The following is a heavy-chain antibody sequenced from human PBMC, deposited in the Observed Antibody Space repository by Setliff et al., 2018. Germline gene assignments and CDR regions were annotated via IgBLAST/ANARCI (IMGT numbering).Heavy chain of an antibody. Sequence: SETLSLTCTVSGGSVGNSYYYWNWIRQPAGKGLEWIGEISPVGSTIYNPSLRGRVTMSVDTSNKRFSLNLTSVTAADTAVYYCATSGFCGAGSCYSFDDWGQGALVTVSS. J-gene: IGHJ4*02. D-gene: IGHD2-15*01. CDR2: ISPVGST. CDR1: GGSVGNSYYY. CDR3: ATSGFCGAGSCYSFDD. V-gene: IGHV4-61*10.